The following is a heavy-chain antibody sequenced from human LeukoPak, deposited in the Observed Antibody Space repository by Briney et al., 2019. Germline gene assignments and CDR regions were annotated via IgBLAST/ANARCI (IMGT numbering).Heavy chain of an antibody. CDR1: GFTFSDYS. V-gene: IGHV3-48*01. CDR2: ISSSSSAI. D-gene: IGHD1-26*01. J-gene: IGHJ4*02. Sequence: PGGSLRLSCVASGFTFSDYSMNWVRQAPGKGLEWVSHISSSSSAISYADFAKGRFTISRDNAKNSLFLQMDSLRADDTAVYYCASRVGALDYWGQGTLVTVSS. CDR3: ASRVGALDY.